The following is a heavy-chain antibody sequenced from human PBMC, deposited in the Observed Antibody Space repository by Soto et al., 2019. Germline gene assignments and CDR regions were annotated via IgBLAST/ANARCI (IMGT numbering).Heavy chain of an antibody. CDR3: ASPTKPGDYYYYYYGMDV. V-gene: IGHV1-2*02. D-gene: IGHD7-27*01. CDR2: INPNSGGT. CDR1: GYTFTGYY. J-gene: IGHJ6*02. Sequence: PSVKVSCKASGYTFTGYYMHWVRQAPGQGLEWMGWINPNSGGTNYAQKFQGRVTMTRDTSISTAYMELSRLRSDDTAVYYCASPTKPGDYYYYYYGMDVWGQGTTVTVSS.